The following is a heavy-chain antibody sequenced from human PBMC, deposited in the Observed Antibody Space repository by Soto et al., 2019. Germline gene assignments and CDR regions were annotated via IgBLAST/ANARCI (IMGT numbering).Heavy chain of an antibody. CDR3: AGDPYYDILAVTTAYFDF. V-gene: IGHV3-30-3*01. J-gene: IGHJ4*02. D-gene: IGHD3-9*01. CDR1: GFTFSDYA. Sequence: GGSLRLSCAASGFTFSDYAMHWVRQAPGKGLEWVAVISYDGSNKHYADSVKGRFTISRDNSKNTLYLQMNSLRAEDTAVYYCAGDPYYDILAVTTAYFDFWGQGTLVTVSS. CDR2: ISYDGSNK.